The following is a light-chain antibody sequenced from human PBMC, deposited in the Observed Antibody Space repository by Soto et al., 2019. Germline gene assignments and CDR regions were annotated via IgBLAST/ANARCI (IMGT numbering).Light chain of an antibody. Sequence: EIVLTQSPGTLSLSPGERATLSCRASHAVTNNFLAWYQQKPDQAPRLVIYGASSRPAGIPDRFSGSGAGTDFTLSISRLEPEDFAVYFCQQYGTSPGTFGQGTKLEIK. CDR1: HAVTNNF. CDR2: GAS. CDR3: QQYGTSPGT. V-gene: IGKV3-20*01. J-gene: IGKJ2*01.